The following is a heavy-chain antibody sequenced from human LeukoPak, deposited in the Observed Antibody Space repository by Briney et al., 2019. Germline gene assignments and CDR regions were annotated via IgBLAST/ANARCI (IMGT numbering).Heavy chain of an antibody. J-gene: IGHJ4*02. Sequence: ASVKVSCKASGYTFTGYYMHWVRQAPGQGLEWMGWINPNRGGTNYAQKFQGRVTMTRDTPISTAYSELSRLRSDDTAVYYCARRAAGGVVDLEYWGQGTLFTVSS. V-gene: IGHV1-2*02. CDR2: INPNRGGT. D-gene: IGHD2-15*01. CDR1: GYTFTGYY. CDR3: ARRAAGGVVDLEY.